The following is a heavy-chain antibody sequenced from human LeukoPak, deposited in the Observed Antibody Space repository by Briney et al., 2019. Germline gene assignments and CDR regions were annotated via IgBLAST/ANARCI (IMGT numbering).Heavy chain of an antibody. CDR1: GVSFNDYY. CDR2: INHSGYT. Sequence: KPSETLSLTCAVSGVSFNDYYWSWVRQTPGKGLEWIGEINHSGYTNDSPSLKSRVTISIDTPRKQFSLNLRSVTVADTGIYYCTRMTTGHDYWGQGTLVTVSS. J-gene: IGHJ4*02. V-gene: IGHV4-34*01. CDR3: TRMTTGHDY. D-gene: IGHD4-17*01.